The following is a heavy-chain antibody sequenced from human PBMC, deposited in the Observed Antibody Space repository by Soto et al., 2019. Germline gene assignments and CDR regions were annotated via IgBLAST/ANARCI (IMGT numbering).Heavy chain of an antibody. CDR3: ARSTGLQWERISPDAFDI. V-gene: IGHV4-34*01. D-gene: IGHD1-26*01. CDR2: INHSGST. J-gene: IGHJ3*02. Sequence: SQTLSLTCAVYGGSSSGYYWSWIRQPPEKGLEWIGEINHSGSTNYNPSLKSRVTISVDTSKNQFSLKQSSVTAADTAVYYCARSTGLQWERISPDAFDISGRGTMVTVSS. CDR1: GGSSSGYY.